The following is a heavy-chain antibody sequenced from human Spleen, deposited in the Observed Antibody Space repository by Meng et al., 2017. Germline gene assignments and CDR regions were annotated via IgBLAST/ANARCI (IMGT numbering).Heavy chain of an antibody. CDR3: ARGPTTMAHDFDY. Sequence: VRLQAWGGGRLKPSEPLSLTCAVHGGSFRGYYWTWIRQPPGKGLEWIGEINHSGSTKYNPSLKSRVTISIDTSKNQFSLKLSSVTAADSAVYYCARGPTTMAHDFDYWGQGTLVTVSS. CDR1: GGSFRGYY. CDR2: INHSGST. D-gene: IGHD4-11*01. V-gene: IGHV4-34*01. J-gene: IGHJ4*02.